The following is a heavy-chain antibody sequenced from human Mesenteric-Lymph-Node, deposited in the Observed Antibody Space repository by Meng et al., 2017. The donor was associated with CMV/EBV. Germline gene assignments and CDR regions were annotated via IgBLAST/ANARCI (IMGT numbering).Heavy chain of an antibody. CDR3: ARDLIVVVPAAIREEYYYYGMDV. V-gene: IGHV4-39*07. J-gene: IGHJ6*02. CDR1: GGSISSSSYY. D-gene: IGHD2-2*02. CDR2: IYYSGST. Sequence: SETLSLTCTVSGGSISSSSYYWGWIRQPPGTGLEWIGSIYYSGSTYYNPSLKSRVTISVDTSKNQFSLKLSSVTAADTTVYYCARDLIVVVPAAIREEYYYYGMDVWGQGTTVTVSS.